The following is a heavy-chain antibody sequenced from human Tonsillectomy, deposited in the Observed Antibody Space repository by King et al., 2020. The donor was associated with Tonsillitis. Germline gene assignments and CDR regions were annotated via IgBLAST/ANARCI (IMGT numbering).Heavy chain of an antibody. J-gene: IGHJ4*02. V-gene: IGHV1-2*04. Sequence: HVQLVESGAEVKKPGASVKVSRKASGYTFTGYYMHWVRQAPGQGLEWMGWINPNSGGTNYAQKFQGWVTMTRDTSISTAYMELSRLRSDDTAVYYCARTLSIVGATFDYWGQGTLVTVSS. CDR3: ARTLSIVGATFDY. CDR2: INPNSGGT. CDR1: GYTFTGYY. D-gene: IGHD1-26*01.